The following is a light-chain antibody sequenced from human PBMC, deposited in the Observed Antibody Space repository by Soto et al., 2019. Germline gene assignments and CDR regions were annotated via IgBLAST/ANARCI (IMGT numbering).Light chain of an antibody. CDR1: QSVSSY. V-gene: IGKV3-11*01. J-gene: IGKJ1*01. CDR2: DAS. Sequence: ENVLTQSPATLSLSPGERATLSCRASQSVSSYLAWYQQKPGQAPRLLIYDASNRATGIPARFSGSGSGTDFTLTINSLEPEDFAVYYCQQRSNWPRTFGQGTKVDIK. CDR3: QQRSNWPRT.